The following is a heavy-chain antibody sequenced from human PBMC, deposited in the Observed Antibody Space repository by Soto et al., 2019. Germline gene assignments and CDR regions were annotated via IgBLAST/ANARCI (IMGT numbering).Heavy chain of an antibody. CDR2: INPGNGNT. D-gene: IGHD2-15*01. CDR1: GYTLTSYI. Sequence: ASVKVSCKASGYTLTSYIMHWVRQAPGQRFEWMGRINPGNGNTKYSQKYQGRVTISTETSASTIYMELSSLEFEDSAMYYCAREPNIPVAWPHGGQGTLVTTPS. J-gene: IGHJ4*02. CDR3: AREPNIPVAWPH. V-gene: IGHV1-3*01.